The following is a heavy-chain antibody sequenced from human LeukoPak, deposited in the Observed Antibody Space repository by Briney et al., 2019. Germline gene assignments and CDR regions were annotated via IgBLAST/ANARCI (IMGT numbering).Heavy chain of an antibody. J-gene: IGHJ6*02. CDR2: INPNSGVT. CDR3: ARGHRIINGLDV. V-gene: IGHV1-2*02. Sequence: ASVKVSCKTSGYTFTGYYIHWVRQAPEQGLEWMGWINPNSGVTKYAQKFQDRVTMTRDTSISMVYMELSSLRSDDTAVYYCARGHRIINGLDVWGQGTTVIVSS. CDR1: GYTFTGYY.